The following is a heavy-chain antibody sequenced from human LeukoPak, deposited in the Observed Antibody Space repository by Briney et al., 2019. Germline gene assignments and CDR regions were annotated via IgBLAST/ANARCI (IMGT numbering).Heavy chain of an antibody. CDR2: IYPGDYET. Sequence: GESLKISCEGSGYSSSNYWIGWVRQMPGKGLEWMEIIYPGDYETRYSPSFQGLVTIPVDKSISTAYLQWSSLKASDTAMYYCAIPPGYCGNDCSFDHWSQGTLVTVSS. CDR1: GYSSSNYW. D-gene: IGHD2-21*02. J-gene: IGHJ4*02. V-gene: IGHV5-51*01. CDR3: AIPPGYCGNDCSFDH.